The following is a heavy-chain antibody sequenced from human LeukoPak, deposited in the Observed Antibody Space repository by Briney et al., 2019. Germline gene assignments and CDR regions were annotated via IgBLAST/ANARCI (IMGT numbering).Heavy chain of an antibody. CDR1: GFTFSTYS. CDR2: ISDRGGST. J-gene: IGHJ4*02. Sequence: GGSLRLSCTASGFTFSTYSMNWVRQAPGKGLEWVSAISDRGGSTYYADSVKGRFTISRDNSKNTVYLQMNSLRPEDTAVYYCAKPRGGYYFDYWGQGTLVTVSS. V-gene: IGHV3-23*01. CDR3: AKPRGGYYFDY. D-gene: IGHD3-3*01.